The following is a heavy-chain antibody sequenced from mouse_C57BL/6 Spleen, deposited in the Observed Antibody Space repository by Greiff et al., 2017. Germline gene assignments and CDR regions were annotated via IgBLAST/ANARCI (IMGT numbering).Heavy chain of an antibody. Sequence: EVQGVESGGGLVKPGGSLKLSCAASGFTFSSYTMSWVRQTPEKRLEWVATISGGGGNTYYPDSVKGRFTISRDNAKNTLYLQMSSLRSEDTALYYCARRPRGNYVDYWGQGTTLTVSS. J-gene: IGHJ2*01. CDR2: ISGGGGNT. CDR1: GFTFSSYT. V-gene: IGHV5-9*01. CDR3: ARRPRGNYVDY.